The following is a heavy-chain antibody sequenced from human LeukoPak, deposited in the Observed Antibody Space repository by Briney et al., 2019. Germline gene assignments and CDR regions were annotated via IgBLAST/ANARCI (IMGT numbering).Heavy chain of an antibody. J-gene: IGHJ5*02. CDR2: MNPNNGNT. Sequence: AASVKVSCKASGYTFTSYDINWVRQATGQGLEWMGWMNPNNGNTNYAQKLQGRVTMTTDTSTSTAYMELRSLRSDDTAVYYCARGRIRCSSTSCHTFDPWGQGTLVTVSS. CDR1: GYTFTSYD. V-gene: IGHV1-18*01. CDR3: ARGRIRCSSTSCHTFDP. D-gene: IGHD2-2*01.